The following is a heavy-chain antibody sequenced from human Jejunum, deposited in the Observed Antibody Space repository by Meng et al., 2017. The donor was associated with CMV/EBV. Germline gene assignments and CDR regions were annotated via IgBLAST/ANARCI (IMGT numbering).Heavy chain of an antibody. CDR1: GFSLTTDGVG. Sequence: QITVKESGPTLVKPTQTLTLTCSFSGFSLTTDGVGVGWIRRPPGKALEWLSYVSSYGDYTDYADSVRARFIMSRDNAKNSLYLQMNSLEVEDTAVYFCVRGGGNDLTFDYWGQGVLVTVSS. D-gene: IGHD1-1*01. V-gene: IGHV2-5*01. CDR3: VRGGGNDLTFDY. J-gene: IGHJ4*02. CDR2: VSSYGDY.